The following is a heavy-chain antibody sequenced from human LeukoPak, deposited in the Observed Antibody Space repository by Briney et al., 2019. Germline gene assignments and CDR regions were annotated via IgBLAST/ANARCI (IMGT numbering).Heavy chain of an antibody. Sequence: SETLSLTCSVSGGSINGYYWGWIRQPPGKGLEWIGYINYSGSTNYNPSLKSQVIISLDTSKNHFSLKLTSVTAADTAVYYCARVGRGDHTWGSNSFDYWGQGALVTVSS. CDR3: ARVGRGDHTWGSNSFDY. V-gene: IGHV4-59*01. J-gene: IGHJ4*02. D-gene: IGHD3-16*01. CDR2: INYSGST. CDR1: GGSINGYY.